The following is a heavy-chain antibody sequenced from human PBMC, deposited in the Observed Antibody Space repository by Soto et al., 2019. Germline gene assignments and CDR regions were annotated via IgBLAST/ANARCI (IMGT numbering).Heavy chain of an antibody. D-gene: IGHD3-10*01. V-gene: IGHV3-74*01. J-gene: IGHJ6*04. CDR3: ARGWFGPDV. CDR1: GFTLSGRS. CDR2: IDNAGTDS. Sequence: VQLVESGGGLVQPGGPLRLSCAASGFTLSGRSMHWVRQAPGKGLVWVSGIDNAGTDSTYADSVKGRFTSSRDNAKNMLYLQMNSLRVEDTAVYYCARGWFGPDVWGKGTTVTVSS.